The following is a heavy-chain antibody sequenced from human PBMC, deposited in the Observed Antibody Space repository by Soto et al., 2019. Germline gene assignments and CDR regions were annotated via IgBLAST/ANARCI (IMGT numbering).Heavy chain of an antibody. CDR3: ARLVAVAGIYYYGMDV. Sequence: PGGSLRLSCAASGFTFSSYGMHWVRQAPGKGLEWVAVISYDGRNKYYADSVKGRFTISRDNSKNTLYLQMNSLRAEDTAVFYCARLVAVAGIYYYGMDVWGQGTTVTVSS. V-gene: IGHV3-30*03. CDR2: ISYDGRNK. CDR1: GFTFSSYG. J-gene: IGHJ6*02. D-gene: IGHD6-19*01.